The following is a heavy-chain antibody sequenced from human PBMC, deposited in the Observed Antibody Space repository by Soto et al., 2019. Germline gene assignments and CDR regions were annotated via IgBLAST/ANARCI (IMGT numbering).Heavy chain of an antibody. CDR1: GYTFTSYD. CDR3: ARGLKMLRVFGLKTYYYYYMDV. V-gene: IGHV1-8*01. D-gene: IGHD3-10*01. CDR2: MNPNSGDT. J-gene: IGHJ6*03. Sequence: QVHLVQSGAEVKKPGASVKVSCKASGYTFTSYDINWLRQVAGQGLEWMGWMNPNSGDTAYAPESPSRVTMSRNTSISIAYMELSSMRPADTAVDYCARGLKMLRVFGLKTYYYYYMDVWGKGTTVTLSS.